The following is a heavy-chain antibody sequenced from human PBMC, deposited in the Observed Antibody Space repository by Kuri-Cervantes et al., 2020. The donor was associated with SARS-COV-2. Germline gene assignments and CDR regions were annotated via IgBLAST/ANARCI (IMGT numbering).Heavy chain of an antibody. Sequence: GSLRLSCTVSGGSISSYYWSWIRQPPGKGLEWIGYIYYSGSTNYNPSLKSRVTISVDTSKNQFSLKLSSVTAADTAVYYCASHSPSYYDFWSGYYDYFDYWGQGTLVTVSS. CDR3: ASHSPSYYDFWSGYYDYFDY. CDR1: GGSISSYY. V-gene: IGHV4-59*01. CDR2: IYYSGST. D-gene: IGHD3-3*01. J-gene: IGHJ4*02.